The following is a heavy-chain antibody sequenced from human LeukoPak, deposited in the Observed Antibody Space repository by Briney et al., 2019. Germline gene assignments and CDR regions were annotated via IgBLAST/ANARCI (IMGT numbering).Heavy chain of an antibody. D-gene: IGHD6-13*01. J-gene: IGHJ4*02. CDR3: ARDYNPYSSSWVFDY. CDR2: INPSGGST. V-gene: IGHV1-46*01. CDR1: GYTFTSYY. Sequence: ASVKVSCKASGYTFTSYYIHWVRQAPGQGLEWMGIINPSGGSTSNAQNFQGRVTMTRDTSTSTVYMELSSLRSEDTAVYYCARDYNPYSSSWVFDYWGQGTLVTVSS.